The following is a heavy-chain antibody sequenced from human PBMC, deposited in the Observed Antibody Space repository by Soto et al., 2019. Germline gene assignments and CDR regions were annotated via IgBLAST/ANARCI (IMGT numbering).Heavy chain of an antibody. V-gene: IGHV1-69*06. J-gene: IGHJ5*02. CDR2: IIHIFGTT. Sequence: QVHFMQSGAEVKKPGSSVKVSCKASGGTFGSDAITWVRQAPGQGLAWVGRIIHIFGTTNYAQNLQGRVTISADKSTLTSCIERHSPTSADTALYYSAGGGTVSGYYGNWLAPWGQGTEVTVSS. D-gene: IGHD3-22*01. CDR1: GGTFGSDA. CDR3: AGGGTVSGYYGNWLAP.